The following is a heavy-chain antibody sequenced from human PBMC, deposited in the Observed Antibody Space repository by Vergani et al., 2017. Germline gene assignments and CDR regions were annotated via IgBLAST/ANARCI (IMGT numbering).Heavy chain of an antibody. V-gene: IGHV5-51*01. D-gene: IGHD1-1*01. CDR1: GYSFTSYW. Sequence: EVQLVESGGGLVKPGESLKISCKGSGYSFTSYWIGWVRQMPGKGLGWMGIIYPGDSDTRYSPSFPGQVTIAADKSISTAYLQWRSLKASDTAMYYCAGALRMADWNGIYFDYWGQGTLVTVSS. CDR2: IYPGDSDT. CDR3: AGALRMADWNGIYFDY. J-gene: IGHJ4*02.